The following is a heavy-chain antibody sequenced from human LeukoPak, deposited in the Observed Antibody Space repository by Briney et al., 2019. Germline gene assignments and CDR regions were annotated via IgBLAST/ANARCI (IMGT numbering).Heavy chain of an antibody. Sequence: GGSLRLSCAASGFAFSIYDMSWVRQAPGKGLEWVSAISGSGGSADYADSVKGRFTISRDNSKNTLYLQMNSLRAEDTALYYCAKEGTSSGSRWGYYYGMDVWGQGTTVTVSS. V-gene: IGHV3-23*01. J-gene: IGHJ6*02. D-gene: IGHD3-22*01. CDR3: AKEGTSSGSRWGYYYGMDV. CDR2: ISGSGGSA. CDR1: GFAFSIYD.